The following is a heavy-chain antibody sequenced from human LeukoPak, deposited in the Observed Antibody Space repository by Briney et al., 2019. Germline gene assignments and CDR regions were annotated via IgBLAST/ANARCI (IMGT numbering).Heavy chain of an antibody. CDR3: ARERYFDY. CDR1: GFIFNTCA. CDR2: ISGGGRST. V-gene: IGHV3-23*01. J-gene: IGHJ4*02. Sequence: TGGSLRLSCAASGFIFNTCAMSWVRQAPGKGLEWVSTISGGGRSTDYADSVKGQFTISRDNSKNTLYLQMNSLRAEDTAVYYCARERYFDYWGQGTLVTVSS.